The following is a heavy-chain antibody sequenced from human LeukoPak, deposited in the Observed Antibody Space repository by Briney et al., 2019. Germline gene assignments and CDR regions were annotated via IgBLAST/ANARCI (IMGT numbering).Heavy chain of an antibody. CDR1: GLTFSSYW. J-gene: IGHJ4*02. Sequence: PGGSLRLSCAASGLTFSSYWMSWVRQAPGKGLEWVADIKQGGSEKHYADSVKGRFTISSDATENSLYQQKNSLRADATAAYFSARDYGSYCEQYFDYWGQGTLVTVSS. CDR2: IKQGGSEK. D-gene: IGHD1-26*01. CDR3: ARDYGSYCEQYFDY. V-gene: IGHV3-7*05.